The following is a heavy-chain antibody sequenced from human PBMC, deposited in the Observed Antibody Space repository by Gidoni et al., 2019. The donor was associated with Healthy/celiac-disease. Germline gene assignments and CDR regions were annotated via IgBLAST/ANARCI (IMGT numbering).Heavy chain of an antibody. D-gene: IGHD1-26*01. Sequence: EVQLVASGGVLVQPGVSLRLSCASSGFTVSSNYMSWVRQAPGKGLEWVSVIYSGGSTYYADSVKGRFTISRDNSKNTLYLQMNSLRAEDTAVYYCARERELYGDFDYWGQGTLVTVSS. V-gene: IGHV3-66*01. J-gene: IGHJ4*02. CDR3: ARERELYGDFDY. CDR1: GFTVSSNY. CDR2: IYSGGST.